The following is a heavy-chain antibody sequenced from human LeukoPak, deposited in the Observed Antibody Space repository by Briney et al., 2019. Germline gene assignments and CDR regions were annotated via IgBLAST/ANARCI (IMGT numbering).Heavy chain of an antibody. V-gene: IGHV3-7*01. D-gene: IGHD2-8*01. CDR3: ARGQCTNGVCNDDAFDI. CDR1: GFTFDTYW. CDR2: IKQDGTEK. Sequence: GGSLRLSCVASGFTFDTYWMIWVRQAPGKGLEWVANIKQDGTEKYYVDSVKGRFTISRDNAKNSLYLQMDSLRADDTALYYCARGQCTNGVCNDDAFDIWGQGTMVTVSS. J-gene: IGHJ3*02.